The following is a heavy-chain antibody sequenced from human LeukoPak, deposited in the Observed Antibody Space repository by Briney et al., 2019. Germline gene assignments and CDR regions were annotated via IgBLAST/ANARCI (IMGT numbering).Heavy chain of an antibody. CDR3: ARVDCSGGSCLGDAFDI. CDR2: IYSGGST. Sequence: GGSLRLSCAASGFTVSSNYMSWVRQAPGKGLEWVSVIYSGGSTYYADPVKGRFTISRDNSKNTLYLQMNSLRAEDTAVYYCARVDCSGGSCLGDAFDIWGQGTMVTVSS. CDR1: GFTVSSNY. D-gene: IGHD2-15*01. J-gene: IGHJ3*02. V-gene: IGHV3-53*01.